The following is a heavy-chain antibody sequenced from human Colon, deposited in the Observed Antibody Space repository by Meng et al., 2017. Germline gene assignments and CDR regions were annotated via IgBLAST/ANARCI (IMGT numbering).Heavy chain of an antibody. CDR3: ARDRSIAAAGIDY. CDR2: IKSDGSSI. D-gene: IGHD6-13*01. Sequence: GKLVGSGGGLVQPGGSLRLSCAASGFTFSDYWMHWVRQAPGKGLVWVSRIKSDGSSISYADSVKGRFTISRDNAKNTLYLQMNSLRAEDTAVYYCARDRSIAAAGIDYWGQGTLVTVSS. J-gene: IGHJ4*02. V-gene: IGHV3-74*01. CDR1: GFTFSDYW.